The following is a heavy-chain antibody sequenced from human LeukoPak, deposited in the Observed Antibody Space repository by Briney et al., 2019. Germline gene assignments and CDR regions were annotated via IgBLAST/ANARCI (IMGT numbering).Heavy chain of an antibody. V-gene: IGHV1-58*01. J-gene: IGHJ6*02. CDR3: AAARGPSSSHYYGMDV. CDR2: IVVGSGNT. D-gene: IGHD6-13*01. Sequence: GASVKVSCKASGFTFTSSAVQWVRQARGQRLEWIGWIVVGSGNTNYAQKFQERVTITRDMSTSTAYMELSSLRSEDTAVYYCAAARGPSSSHYYGMDVWGQGTTVIVSS. CDR1: GFTFTSSA.